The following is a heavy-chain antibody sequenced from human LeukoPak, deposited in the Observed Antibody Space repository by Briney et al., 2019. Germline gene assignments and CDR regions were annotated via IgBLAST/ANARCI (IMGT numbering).Heavy chain of an antibody. CDR3: ARENLNYYGSGSYLY. CDR1: GYPFSGYY. J-gene: IGHJ4*02. Sequence: ASVKVPCKASGYPFSGYYIHWVRQGPGQGLEWLGWINPETGATKYAQRFEGRVTLTRDTSVTTVHMELSGLRSDDSAVYYCARENLNYYGSGSYLYWGQGSQVTVSS. CDR2: INPETGAT. V-gene: IGHV1-2*02. D-gene: IGHD3-10*01.